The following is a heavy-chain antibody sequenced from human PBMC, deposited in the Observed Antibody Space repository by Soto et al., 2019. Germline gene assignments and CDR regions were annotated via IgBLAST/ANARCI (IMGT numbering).Heavy chain of an antibody. CDR3: VRGAGWYCGDARCGTHYFDP. Sequence: GGSLRLSCAASEFTFTNYWMHWVRQAPGKGLVWVSRINNDGSSTTYADSVKGRFTISRDNAKNTLYLQTNSLRVEDTAVYYCVRGAGWYCGDARCGTHYFDPWGQETRVTVSS. J-gene: IGHJ4*02. CDR1: EFTFTNYW. CDR2: INNDGSST. V-gene: IGHV3-74*03. D-gene: IGHD2-21*01.